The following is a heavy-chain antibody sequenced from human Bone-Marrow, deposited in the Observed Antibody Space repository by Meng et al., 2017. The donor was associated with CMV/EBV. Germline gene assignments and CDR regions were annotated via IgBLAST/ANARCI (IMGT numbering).Heavy chain of an antibody. V-gene: IGHV4-59*01. Sequence: SETLSLTCTVSGGSISSYYWSWIRQPPGKGLEWIGYIYYSGSTNYNPSLKSRVTISVDTSKNQFSLKLSSVTAADTAVYYCARRTTNYYWYFDLWGRGTLVTVSS. CDR3: ARRTTNYYWYFDL. CDR1: GGSISSYY. D-gene: IGHD1-1*01. CDR2: IYYSGST. J-gene: IGHJ2*01.